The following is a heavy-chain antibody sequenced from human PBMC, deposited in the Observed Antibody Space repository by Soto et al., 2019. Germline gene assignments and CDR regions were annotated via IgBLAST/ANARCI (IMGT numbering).Heavy chain of an antibody. CDR1: GYSISSGNY. CDR3: RSSTSCYDESCVDV. CDR2: LYHIGST. Sequence: PSETLSLTCAVSGYSISSGNYWAWIRQPPGRGLEWIGSLYHIGSTHYNTSLKSRVTISVDTSKNYFSLELSSVTAADTAIYYCRSSTSCYDESCVDVWGQGTMVTVSS. D-gene: IGHD2-2*01. V-gene: IGHV4-38-2*01. J-gene: IGHJ6*02.